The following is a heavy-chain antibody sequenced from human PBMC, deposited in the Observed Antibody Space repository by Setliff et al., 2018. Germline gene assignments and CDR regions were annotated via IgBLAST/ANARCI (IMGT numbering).Heavy chain of an antibody. Sequence: ASVKVSCKASGGTLTTFTTYSLIWVRQAPGQGLEWMGGIIPITGTTNYAQRFQGRITISTDESSSTAYMELSSLTSEDTAVYFCARGSRGFDYWGQGALVTVSS. CDR3: ARGSRGFDY. CDR2: IIPITGTT. V-gene: IGHV1-69*16. CDR1: GGTLTTFTTYS. J-gene: IGHJ4*02.